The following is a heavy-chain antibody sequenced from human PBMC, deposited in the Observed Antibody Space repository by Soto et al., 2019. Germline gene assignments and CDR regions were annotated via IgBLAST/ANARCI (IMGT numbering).Heavy chain of an antibody. CDR1: GYTITSDY. CDR3: ARDQEPSTLYYDYYYMDV. CDR2: INPSGGST. Sequence: ASVKVVCQASGYTITSDYIHWVRQAPGQGLEWMGIINPSGGSTSYAQKFQGRVTMTRDTSTSTVYMEVSGLRSEDTAVYYCARDQEPSTLYYDYYYMDVWGKGTTVTVSS. V-gene: IGHV1-46*03. J-gene: IGHJ6*03.